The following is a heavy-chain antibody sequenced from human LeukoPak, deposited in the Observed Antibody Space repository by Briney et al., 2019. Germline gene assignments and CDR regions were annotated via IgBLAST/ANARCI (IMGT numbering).Heavy chain of an antibody. CDR3: ARDAGGPYYDFWSGFYTDY. CDR1: EFSFSTYG. J-gene: IGHJ4*02. D-gene: IGHD3-3*01. V-gene: IGHV3-30*02. Sequence: GGSLRLSCATSEFSFSTYGMHWARQAPGKGLEWVAFEQKDGSYKKYADSVKGRFTISRDNSKNTLYLQMNSLRVEDTAEYYCARDAGGPYYDFWSGFYTDYWGQGTLVTVSS. CDR2: EQKDGSYK.